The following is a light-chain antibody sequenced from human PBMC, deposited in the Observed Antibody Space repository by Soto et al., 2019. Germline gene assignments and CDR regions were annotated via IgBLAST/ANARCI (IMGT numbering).Light chain of an antibody. CDR2: DVS. CDR3: CSYTSSSTYV. CDR1: GSDVGGYNY. V-gene: IGLV2-14*01. J-gene: IGLJ1*01. Sequence: QSALTQPASVSGSPGQSITISCTGTGSDVGGYNYVSWYQQYPGKAPKLMIYDVSNRPSGVSNRFSGSKSGNPAALIIFGLQAADEADYYCCSYTSSSTYVFGTGTKLTVL.